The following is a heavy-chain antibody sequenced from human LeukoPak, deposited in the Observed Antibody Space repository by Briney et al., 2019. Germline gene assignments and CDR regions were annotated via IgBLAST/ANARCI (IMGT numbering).Heavy chain of an antibody. Sequence: SETLSLTCSVSGGPISSYYWRWLRPPPGKGLEWIGYIYYSGSTNYHPSLQSRVTISVDASKNRFSLELSSVTAADTAVYYCARVPGYDPPVWGQGTTVTVSS. CDR1: GGPISSYY. J-gene: IGHJ6*02. CDR3: ARVPGYDPPV. V-gene: IGHV4-59*01. D-gene: IGHD5-12*01. CDR2: IYYSGST.